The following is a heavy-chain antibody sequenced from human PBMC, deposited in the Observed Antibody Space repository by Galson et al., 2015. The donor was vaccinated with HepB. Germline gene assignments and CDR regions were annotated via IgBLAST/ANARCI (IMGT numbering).Heavy chain of an antibody. Sequence: SLRLSCAASGFTFRICWMSWVRQAPGRGLEWVSSISSSSSYIYYADSVKGRFTISRDNAKNSLYLQMNSPRAEDTAVYYCARGSAVVVGYFDYWGQGTLVTVSS. J-gene: IGHJ4*02. CDR1: GFTFRICW. V-gene: IGHV3-21*01. CDR3: ARGSAVVVGYFDY. D-gene: IGHD2-15*01. CDR2: ISSSSSYI.